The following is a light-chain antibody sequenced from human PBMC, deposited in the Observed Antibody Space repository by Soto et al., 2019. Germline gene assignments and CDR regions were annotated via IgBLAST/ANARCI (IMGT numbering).Light chain of an antibody. J-gene: IGLJ3*02. Sequence: QSVLTQPPSVSGAPGQRVTISCTGSSPNIGAGYGVHWYQQLPGTAPKLLIYGNSNRPSGVPDRFSGSKSGTSASLAITGLRAEDEADYYCQSYASSLSGWVFGGGTKLTVL. V-gene: IGLV1-40*01. CDR1: SPNIGAGYG. CDR3: QSYASSLSGWV. CDR2: GNS.